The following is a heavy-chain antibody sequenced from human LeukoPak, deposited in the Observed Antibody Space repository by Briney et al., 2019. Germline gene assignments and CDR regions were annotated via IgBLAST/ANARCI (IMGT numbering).Heavy chain of an antibody. CDR2: IIPIFGTA. CDR3: ARDGGEIFGVVTHGWFDP. V-gene: IGHV1-69*13. D-gene: IGHD3-3*01. Sequence: GASVKVSCKASGGTFSSYAISWVRQAPGQGLEWMGGIIPIFGTANYAQKFQGRVTITADESTSTAYMELSSLRSEDTAVYYCARDGGEIFGVVTHGWFDPWGQGTLVTVSS. CDR1: GGTFSSYA. J-gene: IGHJ5*02.